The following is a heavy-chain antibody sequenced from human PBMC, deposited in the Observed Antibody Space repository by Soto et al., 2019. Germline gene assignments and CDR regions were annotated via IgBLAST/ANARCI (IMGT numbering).Heavy chain of an antibody. CDR2: IYYSGST. CDR1: GGSISSSSYY. D-gene: IGHD3-10*01. V-gene: IGHV4-39*01. CDR3: ALITMVRGVNFDY. J-gene: IGHJ4*02. Sequence: PSETLSLTCTVSGGSISSSSYYWGWIRQPPGKGLEWIGSIYYSGSTYYNPSLKSRVTISVDTSKNQFSLKLSSVTAADTAVYYCALITMVRGVNFDYWGQGTLVTVSS.